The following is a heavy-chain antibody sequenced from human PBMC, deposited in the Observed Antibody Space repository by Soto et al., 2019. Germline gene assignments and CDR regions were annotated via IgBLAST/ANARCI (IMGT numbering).Heavy chain of an antibody. CDR2: INPNSGGT. J-gene: IGHJ4*02. CDR1: GYTFTGYY. Sequence: ASVKVSCKASGYTFTGYYMHWVRQAPGQGLEWMGWINPNSGGTNYAQKFQGWVTMTRDTSISTAYMELSRLRSDDTAVYYCAIGAYSSGWYGSANLDYWGQGTLVTVSS. D-gene: IGHD6-19*01. V-gene: IGHV1-2*04. CDR3: AIGAYSSGWYGSANLDY.